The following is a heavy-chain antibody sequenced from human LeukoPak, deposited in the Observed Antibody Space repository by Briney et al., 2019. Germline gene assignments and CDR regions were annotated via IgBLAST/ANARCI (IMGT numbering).Heavy chain of an antibody. J-gene: IGHJ4*02. Sequence: GSLRLSCAASGFTFSSYAMSWVRQPPGKGLEWIGEINHSGSTNYNPSLKSRVTISVDTSKNQFSLKLSSVTAADTAVYYCARDGYSSSSFDYWGQGTLVTVSS. CDR3: ARDGYSSSSFDY. V-gene: IGHV4-34*01. CDR2: INHSGST. D-gene: IGHD6-6*01. CDR1: GFTFSSYA.